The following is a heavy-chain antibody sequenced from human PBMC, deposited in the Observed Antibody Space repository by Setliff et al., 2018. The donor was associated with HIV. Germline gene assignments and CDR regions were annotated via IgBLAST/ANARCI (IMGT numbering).Heavy chain of an antibody. CDR1: GGSMRSSGYS. CDR3: RVWILRDTSDI. Sequence: PSETLSLTCAVSGGSMRSSGYSWTWIRQAPGKGLEWVGYIYYNGNAYYNPSLKSRVTISVDRSKNQFSLKLLSVTAADTAVYYCRVWILRDTSDIWGQGTVVTVSS. V-gene: IGHV4-30-2*01. D-gene: IGHD1-1*01. CDR2: IYYNGNA. J-gene: IGHJ3*02.